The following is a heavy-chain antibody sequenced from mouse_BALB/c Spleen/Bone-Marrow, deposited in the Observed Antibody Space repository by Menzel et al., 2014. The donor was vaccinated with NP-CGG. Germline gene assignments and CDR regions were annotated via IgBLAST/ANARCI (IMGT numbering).Heavy chain of an antibody. Sequence: QRQQSGAKLVQTGAPVKPSCKAYGYTFTGYWMNWIKQRPGRGLEWIGRIDPSDSETHYNQKFKDKATLTVDKSSSTAYIQLSSLTSEDSAVYYCARDHFYSGNYEFVFCGDGALVTISA. D-gene: IGHD2-1*01. J-gene: IGHJ3*01. V-gene: IGHV1-69*02. CDR1: GYTFTGYW. CDR3: ARDHFYSGNYEFVF. CDR2: IDPSDSET.